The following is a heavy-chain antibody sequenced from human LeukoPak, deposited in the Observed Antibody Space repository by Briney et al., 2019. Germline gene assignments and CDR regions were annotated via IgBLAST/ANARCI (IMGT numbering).Heavy chain of an antibody. D-gene: IGHD4-23*01. CDR3: ARHLRGVTPLDFDL. CDR1: GDSISSSSIY. CDR2: IYYDGTT. Sequence: SETLSLTCTVSGDSISSSSIYWGWIRQPPGKGLEWIGSIYYDGTTYYNPSLKSRVTISVDTSKNQFSLKLSSVTTAGTAVYYCARHLRGVTPLDFDLWGRGTLVTVSS. J-gene: IGHJ2*01. V-gene: IGHV4-39*01.